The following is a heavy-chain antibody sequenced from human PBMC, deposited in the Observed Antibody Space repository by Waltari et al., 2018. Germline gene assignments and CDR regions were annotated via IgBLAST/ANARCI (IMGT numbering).Heavy chain of an antibody. CDR3: ARDRTIRGVDYYDH. J-gene: IGHJ4*02. V-gene: IGHV5-51*01. D-gene: IGHD3-10*01. CDR2: SYPGDSAT. CDR1: EYNFGSYW. Sequence: EVQLVQSGAEVKEPGESLRISCKGSEYNFGSYWLAWVRQMPGKGLEWMGSSYPGDSATRYSPSFEVQVTMSADKSINTAYLQWSSLKATDTAAYYCARDRTIRGVDYYDHWGQGTQVTVSS.